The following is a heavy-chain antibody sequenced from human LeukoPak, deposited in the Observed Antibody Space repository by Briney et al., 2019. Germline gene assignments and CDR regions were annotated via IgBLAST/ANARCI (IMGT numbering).Heavy chain of an antibody. CDR1: GGSISSSGYY. Sequence: SQTLSLTCTVSGGSISSSGYYWGWIRQPPGKGLEWIASIYYSGSTYYNPSLKSRVTISVDTSKNQLSLKLSSLTAADTAVYYCARHEYSGSYYGLSWFDPWGQGTLVTVSS. CDR3: ARHEYSGSYYGLSWFDP. V-gene: IGHV4-39*01. D-gene: IGHD1-26*01. CDR2: IYYSGST. J-gene: IGHJ5*02.